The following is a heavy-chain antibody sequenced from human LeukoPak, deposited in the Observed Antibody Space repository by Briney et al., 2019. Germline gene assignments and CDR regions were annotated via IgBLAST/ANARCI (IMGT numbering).Heavy chain of an antibody. D-gene: IGHD2-15*01. V-gene: IGHV3-53*01. CDR3: ARAQDYCSGTTCYGYFQH. Sequence: GGSLRLSCAASGFTFSNNYMSWVRQAPGKGLEWVSATYSGGSRYYSDSVEGRFTISSDNSKNTLYLQLKRLKAEDTAIYYCARAQDYCSGTTCYGYFQHWGQGTLVTVSS. CDR2: TYSGGSR. CDR1: GFTFSNNY. J-gene: IGHJ1*01.